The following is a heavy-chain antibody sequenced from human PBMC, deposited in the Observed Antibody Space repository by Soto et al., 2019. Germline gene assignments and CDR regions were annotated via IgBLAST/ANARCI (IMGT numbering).Heavy chain of an antibody. CDR1: GFTFSSYS. J-gene: IGHJ4*02. V-gene: IGHV3-21*01. CDR3: ARDPAFGDPYFDY. CDR2: ISSSSSYI. D-gene: IGHD3-10*01. Sequence: PGGSLRLSCAASGFTFSSYSMNWVRQAPGKGLEWVSSISSSSSYIYYADSVKGRFTISRDNAKNSLYLQMNSLRAEDTAVYYCARDPAFGDPYFDYWGQGTLVTVSS.